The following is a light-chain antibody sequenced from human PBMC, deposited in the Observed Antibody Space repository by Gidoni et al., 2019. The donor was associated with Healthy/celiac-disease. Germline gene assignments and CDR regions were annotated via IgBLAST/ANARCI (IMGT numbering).Light chain of an antibody. CDR3: QSYDSSLSALYV. J-gene: IGLJ1*01. V-gene: IGLV1-40*01. CDR1: SSNIGAGYD. Sequence: QSVLTQPPSVSGAPGQRVTISCTGSSSNIGAGYDVHWYQQLPGTAPKLLIYGNSNRPSGVPDRFSGSKSRTSASLAITGLQAEDEADYYCQSYDSSLSALYVFGTGTKVTVL. CDR2: GNS.